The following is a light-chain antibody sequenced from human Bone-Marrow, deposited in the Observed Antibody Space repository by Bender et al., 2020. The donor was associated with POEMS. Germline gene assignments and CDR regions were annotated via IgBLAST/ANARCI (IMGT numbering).Light chain of an antibody. Sequence: SYVLTQPPSVSVAPGETATITCGGNNIRSKSVHWSQQSPGQAPLAVIFFDSDRPSGISDRFSGSNAGNPTSLTISRVEAGDEADYYCQVWDGASDHWVFGGGTKLTVL. CDR2: FDS. CDR1: NIRSKS. J-gene: IGLJ3*02. CDR3: QVWDGASDHWV. V-gene: IGLV3-21*04.